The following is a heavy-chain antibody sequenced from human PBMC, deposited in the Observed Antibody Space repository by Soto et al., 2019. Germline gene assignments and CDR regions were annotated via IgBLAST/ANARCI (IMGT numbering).Heavy chain of an antibody. CDR2: IYYSGST. J-gene: IGHJ4*02. Sequence: QLQLQESGPGLVKPSETLSLTYTVSGGSISSSSYYWGWIRQPPGKGLEWIGSIYYSGSTYYNPSLKSRVTISLDTSKTQFSLKLSSVTAADTAVYYCARLFSSGYWPFDYWGQGTLVTVSS. CDR3: ARLFSSGYWPFDY. V-gene: IGHV4-39*01. CDR1: GGSISSSSYY. D-gene: IGHD3-22*01.